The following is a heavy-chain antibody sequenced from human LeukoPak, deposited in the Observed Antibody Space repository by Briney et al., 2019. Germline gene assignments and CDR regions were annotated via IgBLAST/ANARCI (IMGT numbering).Heavy chain of an antibody. J-gene: IGHJ4*02. CDR1: GGSISSYY. CDR2: IYYSGST. V-gene: IGHV4-59*12. D-gene: IGHD6-6*01. CDR3: ARGRHSSIAARRSFDY. Sequence: PSETLSLTCTVSGGSISSYYWSWIRQPPGKGLEWIGYIYYSGSTNYNPSLKSRVTISVDTSKNQFSLKLSSVTAADTAVYYCARGRHSSIAARRSFDYWGQGTLVTVSS.